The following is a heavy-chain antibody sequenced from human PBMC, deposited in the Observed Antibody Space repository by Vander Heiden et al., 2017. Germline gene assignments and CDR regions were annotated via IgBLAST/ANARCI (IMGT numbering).Heavy chain of an antibody. D-gene: IGHD3-10*01. CDR2: ISGSGGST. V-gene: IGHV3-23*01. Sequence: EVQLLESGGGLVQLGGSLRLPCAAFAFTFSSSALNWVRQAPGEGLEWVSAISGSGGSTYYADSVKGRFTISRDNSKNTLYLQMNSLRAEDTAVYYCAKGSRGDYSYYGMDVWGQGTTVTVSS. CDR1: AFTFSSSA. CDR3: AKGSRGDYSYYGMDV. J-gene: IGHJ6*02.